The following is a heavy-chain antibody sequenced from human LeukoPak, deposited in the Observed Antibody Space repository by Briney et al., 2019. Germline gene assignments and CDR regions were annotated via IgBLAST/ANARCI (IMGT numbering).Heavy chain of an antibody. CDR1: GFTFSSYA. V-gene: IGHV3-23*01. Sequence: GGSLRLSCAASGFTFSSYAMGWVRQAPGKGLEWVSAISGSGGSTYYADSVKGRFTISRDNSMNTLYLQMNSLRAEDTAVYYCAKGGQIAAAGPGFDYWGQGTLVTVSS. CDR2: ISGSGGST. CDR3: AKGGQIAAAGPGFDY. D-gene: IGHD6-13*01. J-gene: IGHJ4*02.